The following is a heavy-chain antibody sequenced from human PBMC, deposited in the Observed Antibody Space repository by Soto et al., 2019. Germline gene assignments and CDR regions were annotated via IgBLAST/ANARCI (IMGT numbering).Heavy chain of an antibody. CDR2: INPSGGST. D-gene: IGHD2-8*01. Sequence: QVQLVQSGAEVKKPGASVKISCKASGYTFTSYYMHWVRQAPGQGLEWMGIINPSGGSTNYAQKLQGRVAMNRETSTSKVYMELNSLRSEDTAVSYCARPPYPGCINAVCYPLDYWGQGTLVTVSS. J-gene: IGHJ4*02. CDR3: ARPPYPGCINAVCYPLDY. CDR1: GYTFTSYY. V-gene: IGHV1-46*01.